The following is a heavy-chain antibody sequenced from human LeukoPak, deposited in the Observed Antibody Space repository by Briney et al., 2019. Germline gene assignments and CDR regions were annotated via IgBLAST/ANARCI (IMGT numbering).Heavy chain of an antibody. Sequence: GGSLRLSCAASGFTFSSYGMHWVRQAPGKGLEWVAVISYDGSNKYYADSVKGRFTISRDNSKNTLYLQMNSLRAEDTAVYYCAKTSRSDYSIDYWGQGTLVTVSS. CDR2: ISYDGSNK. CDR3: AKTSRSDYSIDY. D-gene: IGHD4-11*01. J-gene: IGHJ4*02. CDR1: GFTFSSYG. V-gene: IGHV3-30*18.